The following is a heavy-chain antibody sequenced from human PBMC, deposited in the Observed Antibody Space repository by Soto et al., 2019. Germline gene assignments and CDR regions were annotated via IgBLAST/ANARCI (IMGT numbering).Heavy chain of an antibody. CDR2: INQDGSEK. D-gene: IGHD3-3*01. V-gene: IGHV3-7*03. J-gene: IGHJ4*02. CDR1: GFTFRSYW. Sequence: PGGSLRLSCATSGFTFRSYWMSWVRQAPGKGLEWVANINQDGSEKQYVDYVKGRFTVSRDSAKKSIDLQLNSLRPEDTAVYYCARAEDYDHWGGPPKYFDNWGKGT. CDR3: ARAEDYDHWGGPPKYFDN.